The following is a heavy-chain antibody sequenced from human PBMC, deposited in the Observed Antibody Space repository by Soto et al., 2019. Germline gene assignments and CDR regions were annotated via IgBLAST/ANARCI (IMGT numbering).Heavy chain of an antibody. CDR1: GFTVSSNY. CDR3: ATCRISSTSCLDAFDI. CDR2: IYSGGST. Sequence: GGSLRLSCAASGFTVSSNYMSWVRQAPGKGLEWVSVIYSGGSTYYADSVKGRFTISRDNSKNTLYLQMNSLRAEDTAVYYCATCRISSTSCLDAFDIWGQGTMVTVSS. V-gene: IGHV3-53*01. J-gene: IGHJ3*02. D-gene: IGHD2-2*01.